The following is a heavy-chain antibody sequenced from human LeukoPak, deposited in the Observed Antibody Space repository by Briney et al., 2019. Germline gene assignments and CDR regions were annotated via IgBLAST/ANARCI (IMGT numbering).Heavy chain of an antibody. Sequence: PGGSLRLSCAASGFTFSTYWMHWVRQAPGKGLVWVSRINTDGSSTTYADSVKGRFTISRDNAKNTLYLQLNSLGAEDTAVYYCARGRYSGMDVWGQGATVTVSS. CDR3: ARGRYSGMDV. CDR2: INTDGSST. J-gene: IGHJ6*01. CDR1: GFTFSTYW. V-gene: IGHV3-74*01.